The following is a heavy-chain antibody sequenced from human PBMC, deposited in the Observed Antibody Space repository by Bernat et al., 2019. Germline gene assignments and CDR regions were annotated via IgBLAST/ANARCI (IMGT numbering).Heavy chain of an antibody. CDR2: ISYDGSNK. CDR1: GFTFSSYA. V-gene: IGHV3-30-3*01. D-gene: IGHD3-10*01. Sequence: QVQLVESGGGVVQPGRSLRLSCAASGFTFSSYAMHWVRQAPGKGLEWVAVISYDGSNKYYADSVKGRFTISRDNSKNTLYLQMNSLRAEDTAVYYCARGGDRRHYFDYWGQGTLVTVSS. CDR3: ARGGDRRHYFDY. J-gene: IGHJ4*02.